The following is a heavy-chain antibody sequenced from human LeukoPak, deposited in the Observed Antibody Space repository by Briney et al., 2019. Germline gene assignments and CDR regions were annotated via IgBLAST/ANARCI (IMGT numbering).Heavy chain of an antibody. CDR3: ARGDYGDFLFDY. CDR2: ISAHNGNT. CDR1: GYTFSSYG. Sequence: ASVKVSCKASGYTFSSYGISWVRQAPGQGLEWMGWISAHNGNTNSAQKFQDRVTMTTDTSTSTAYMELRSLRSDDTAVYYCARGDYGDFLFDYWGQGTLVTVSS. D-gene: IGHD4-17*01. V-gene: IGHV1-18*01. J-gene: IGHJ4*02.